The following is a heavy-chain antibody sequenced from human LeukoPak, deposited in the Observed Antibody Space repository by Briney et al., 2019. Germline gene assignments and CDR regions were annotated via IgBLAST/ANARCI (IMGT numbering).Heavy chain of an antibody. Sequence: GESLQISCKGSGYSFTSYWISWVRQMPGKRLEWMGIIYLGDADTRYSPSFQGRVTITADKSINTLFLQWSSLKASDSAMYYCARHSRGAGDGFDYWGQGTLVTVSS. CDR3: ARHSRGAGDGFDY. V-gene: IGHV5-51*01. J-gene: IGHJ4*02. CDR1: GYSFTSYW. CDR2: IYLGDADT. D-gene: IGHD2-21*02.